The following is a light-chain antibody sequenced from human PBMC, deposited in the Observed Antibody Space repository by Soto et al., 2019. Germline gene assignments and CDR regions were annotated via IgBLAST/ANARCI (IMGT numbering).Light chain of an antibody. Sequence: EIVMTQSPATLSVSPGERATLSCRASQSVSSNLAWYQQKPGQAPRLLIYGASTRATGIPARFSGSGSGTEFTLTISSLQSEDAAVYYCQQYGSSPITFGQGTRLEIK. CDR3: QQYGSSPIT. CDR2: GAS. V-gene: IGKV3-15*01. CDR1: QSVSSN. J-gene: IGKJ5*01.